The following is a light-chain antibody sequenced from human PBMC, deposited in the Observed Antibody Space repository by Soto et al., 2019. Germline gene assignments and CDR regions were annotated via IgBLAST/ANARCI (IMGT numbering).Light chain of an antibody. J-gene: IGKJ5*01. CDR2: GAS. CDR1: QSISDT. Sequence: EIVMTQSPATLSVSPGGRATLSCRASQSISDTLAWYQQKPGQAPRLLIYGASRRATGFPARFSGSGSGTDFTLTISSLEPEDFAVYYCQQRSSWPQITFGQGTRLEIK. CDR3: QQRSSWPQIT. V-gene: IGKV3-11*01.